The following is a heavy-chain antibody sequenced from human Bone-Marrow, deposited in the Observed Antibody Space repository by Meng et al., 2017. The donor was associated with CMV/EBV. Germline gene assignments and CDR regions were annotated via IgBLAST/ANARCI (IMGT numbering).Heavy chain of an antibody. CDR3: VRLDDY. V-gene: IGHV5-51*01. CDR1: GYSFTSYW. CDR2: VYPGDSDT. Sequence: GGSLRLSCKGSGYSFTSYWIGWVRQMPGRGLEWMGVVYPGDSDTRYSPSFQGQVTISADKSINTAYLQWSSLKASDTAIYYCVRLDDYWGQGTLVTVSS. J-gene: IGHJ4*02.